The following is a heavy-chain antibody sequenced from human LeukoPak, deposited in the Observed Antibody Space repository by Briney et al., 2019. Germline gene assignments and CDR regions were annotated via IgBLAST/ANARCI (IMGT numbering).Heavy chain of an antibody. CDR2: INHSGST. D-gene: IGHD5-12*01. CDR1: GGSFSGYY. Sequence: NPSETLSLTCAVYGGSFSGYYWSWIRQPPGKGLEWIGEINHSGSTNYNPSLKSRVTISVDTSKNQFSLKLSSVTAADTAVYYCARGPSGYHDYWGQGTLVTVSS. J-gene: IGHJ4*02. V-gene: IGHV4-34*01. CDR3: ARGPSGYHDY.